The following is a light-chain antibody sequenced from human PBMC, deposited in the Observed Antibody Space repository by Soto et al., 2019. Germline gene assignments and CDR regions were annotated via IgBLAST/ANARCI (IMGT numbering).Light chain of an antibody. V-gene: IGKV1-27*01. Sequence: DIQMTQSPSSLSASVGDSVTITCRASQGISNFLAWYQQKPGKVPKLLIYASSTLQSGVPSRFSGSGSGTGFTLTISSLQPEDVATYYCQKYDSDPRTFGQGTKVEIK. CDR2: ASS. CDR3: QKYDSDPRT. CDR1: QGISNF. J-gene: IGKJ1*01.